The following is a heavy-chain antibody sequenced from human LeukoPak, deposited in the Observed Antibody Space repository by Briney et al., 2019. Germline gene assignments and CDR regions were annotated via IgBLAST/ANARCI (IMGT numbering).Heavy chain of an antibody. CDR2: IYYSGSM. Sequence: SETLSLTCTVSGGSISSTSYYWGWIRQPPGKGLEWIGSIYYSGSMYYNPSLKSRVTMSVDTSKNQLSLKLSSVTAADTAVYYCAREHYYYDSSGYYSDYFDYWGQGTLVTVSS. D-gene: IGHD3-22*01. CDR3: AREHYYYDSSGYYSDYFDY. CDR1: GGSISSTSYY. J-gene: IGHJ4*02. V-gene: IGHV4-39*07.